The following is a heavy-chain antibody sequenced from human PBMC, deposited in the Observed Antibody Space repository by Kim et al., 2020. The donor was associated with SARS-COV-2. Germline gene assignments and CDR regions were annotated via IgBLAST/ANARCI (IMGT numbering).Heavy chain of an antibody. Sequence: GGSLRLSCAASGFTFSVYAMNWVRQAPGKGLEWVSMFTAGGRTYYLDSVMGRFTISRDNSKNTLYLQINTLRAEDTAVYYCAKGGYCDSRNCRGAFDIWGQGTMVTVSS. D-gene: IGHD2-2*01. CDR1: GFTFSVYA. CDR3: AKGGYCDSRNCRGAFDI. V-gene: IGHV3-23*01. CDR2: FTAGGRT. J-gene: IGHJ3*02.